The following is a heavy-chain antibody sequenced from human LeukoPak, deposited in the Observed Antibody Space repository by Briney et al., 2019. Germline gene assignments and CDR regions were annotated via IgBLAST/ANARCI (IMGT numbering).Heavy chain of an antibody. Sequence: GESLKISCAASDFTFNNYWMHWVRQAPGKGLEWVSLISIDGNTTSYADSVKDRFTISRDNAKNTLYLQMNSLRAEDTALYYCARDYVAAYDLGNSRLYYYYYGMDVWGQGTTVTVSS. CDR1: DFTFNNYW. V-gene: IGHV3-74*01. CDR3: ARDYVAAYDLGNSRLYYYYYGMDV. CDR2: ISIDGNTT. D-gene: IGHD4-23*01. J-gene: IGHJ6*02.